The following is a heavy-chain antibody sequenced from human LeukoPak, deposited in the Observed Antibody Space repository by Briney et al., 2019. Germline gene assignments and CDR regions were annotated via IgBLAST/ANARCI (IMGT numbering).Heavy chain of an antibody. V-gene: IGHV4-59*04. D-gene: IGHD1-26*01. Sequence: GSLRLSCAASGFTFSDYYMSWIRQPPGKGLEWIGNIYYSGSTYYNPSLKSRVTISVDTSKNQFSLKLSSVTAADTAVYYCATPGSGSSSDYWGQGTLVTVSS. J-gene: IGHJ4*02. CDR2: IYYSGST. CDR1: GFTFSDYY. CDR3: ATPGSGSSSDY.